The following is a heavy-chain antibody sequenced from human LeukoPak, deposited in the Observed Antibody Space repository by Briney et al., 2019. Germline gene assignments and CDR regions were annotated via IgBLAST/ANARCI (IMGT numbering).Heavy chain of an antibody. CDR2: ISYDGSNK. D-gene: IGHD6-13*01. Sequence: PGRSLRLSCAASGFTFSSYGMYWVRQAPGKGLEWVAVISYDGSNKYYADSVKGRFTISRDNSKNTLYLQMNSLRAVDTAVYYCAYYGDSIDYWGQGTLVTVSS. CDR3: AYYGDSIDY. J-gene: IGHJ4*02. V-gene: IGHV3-30*03. CDR1: GFTFSSYG.